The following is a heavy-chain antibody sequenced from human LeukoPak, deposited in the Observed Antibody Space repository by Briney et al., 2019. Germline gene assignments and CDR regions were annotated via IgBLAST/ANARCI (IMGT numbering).Heavy chain of an antibody. CDR3: ARDRDGCNPGVIDY. J-gene: IGHJ4*02. CDR2: IYHSGST. D-gene: IGHD5-24*01. Sequence: SETLSLTCAVSGGSISSSNWWSWVRQPPGQGLEWIGEIYHSGSTNYNPSLKSRVTISVDRSKNQFSLKLSSVTAADTAVYYCARDRDGCNPGVIDYWGQGTLVTVSS. V-gene: IGHV4-4*02. CDR1: GGSISSSNW.